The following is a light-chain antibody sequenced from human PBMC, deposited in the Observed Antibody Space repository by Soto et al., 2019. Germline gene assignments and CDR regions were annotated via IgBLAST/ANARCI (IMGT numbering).Light chain of an antibody. CDR3: VLYMGSGIWV. J-gene: IGLJ3*02. CDR2: STY. Sequence: QAVVTQEPSFSVSPGGTVTLTCGLPSGSVSTSYYPSWYQQTPGQAPRTLVYSTYTRSSGVPDRFSGSILGNKAALTITGAQADDESDYYCVLYMGSGIWVFGGGTKLTVL. CDR1: SGSVSTSYY. V-gene: IGLV8-61*01.